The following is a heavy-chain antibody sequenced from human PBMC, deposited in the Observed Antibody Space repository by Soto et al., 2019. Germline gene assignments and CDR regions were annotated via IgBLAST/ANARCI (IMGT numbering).Heavy chain of an antibody. D-gene: IGHD1-26*01. CDR2: INHSGST. Sequence: PSETLSLTCAVYGGSFSGYYWSWIRQPPGKGLEWIGEINHSGSTNYNPSLKSRVTISVDTSKNQFSLKLSSVTAADTAVYYCARDTLRANWFDPWGQGTLVTVSS. CDR1: GGSFSGYY. V-gene: IGHV4-34*01. J-gene: IGHJ5*02. CDR3: ARDTLRANWFDP.